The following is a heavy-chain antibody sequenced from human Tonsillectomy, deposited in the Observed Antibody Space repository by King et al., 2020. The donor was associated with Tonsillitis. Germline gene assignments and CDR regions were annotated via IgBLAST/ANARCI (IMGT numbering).Heavy chain of an antibody. V-gene: IGHV2-70*01. D-gene: IGHD3-3*01. CDR3: ARINNDFWSGYADY. J-gene: IGHJ4*02. CDR1: GFSLRNSVMC. CDR2: MDWDDDK. Sequence: TLKESGPALVKPTQTLTLTCTFSGFSLRNSVMCVCWIRQPPGNALEWLALMDWDDDKYYSKSLKTRLTISKYTSKNQVVLTMTNMDPVDTATYYCARINNDFWSGYADYWGRGTLVTVSS.